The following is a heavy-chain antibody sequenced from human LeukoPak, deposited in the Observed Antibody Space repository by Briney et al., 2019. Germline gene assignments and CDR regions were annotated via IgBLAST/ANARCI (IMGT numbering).Heavy chain of an antibody. CDR2: TYYRSKWYN. Sequence: SQALSLTCAISGDSVSSNSAAWNWIRQSPSRGLEWLGRTYYRSKWYNDYAVSVKSRITINPDTSKNQFSLQLNSVTPEDTAVYYCARGGLTPGLLWFGELSYFDYWGQGTLVTVSS. D-gene: IGHD3-10*01. V-gene: IGHV6-1*01. CDR1: GDSVSSNSAA. CDR3: ARGGLTPGLLWFGELSYFDY. J-gene: IGHJ4*02.